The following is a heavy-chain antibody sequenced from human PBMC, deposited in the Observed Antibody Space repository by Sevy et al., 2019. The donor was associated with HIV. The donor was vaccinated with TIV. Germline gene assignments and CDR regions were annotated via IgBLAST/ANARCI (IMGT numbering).Heavy chain of an antibody. Sequence: GGSLRLSCAASGFTLSPYWMTWVRQAPGKGLEWVANIRPDGSHKYYVDSVKGRFTISRDNAKNSLYLQMNSLRADDTAMHYCARGVGLDCWGQGALVTVSS. J-gene: IGHJ4*02. CDR2: IRPDGSHK. CDR1: GFTLSPYW. D-gene: IGHD1-26*01. CDR3: ARGVGLDC. V-gene: IGHV3-7*01.